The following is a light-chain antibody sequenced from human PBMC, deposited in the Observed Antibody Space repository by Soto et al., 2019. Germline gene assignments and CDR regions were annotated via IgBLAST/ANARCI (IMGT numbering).Light chain of an antibody. J-gene: IGKJ1*01. Sequence: EIVLPQSPRTLSLSPEERATLSCRASQSVMISYLAWYQQIPGQAPRLLIYGASSRATGIGDRFSGSGSGTDFTLTISRLEPEDFAVYYCQHYGSSWTFGQGTKVDIK. V-gene: IGKV3-20*01. CDR1: QSVMISY. CDR3: QHYGSSWT. CDR2: GAS.